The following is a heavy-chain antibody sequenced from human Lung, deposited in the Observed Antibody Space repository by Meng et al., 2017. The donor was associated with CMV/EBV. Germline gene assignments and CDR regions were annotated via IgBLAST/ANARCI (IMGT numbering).Heavy chain of an antibody. Sequence: SETLSLTCTVSGYSISSGYYWGWIRQPPGKGLEWIGSIYHSGSTYYNPSLKSRVTISVDTSKNQFSVKVSSVTAADTAVYHCARASSTVFWFDPWGQGTRVTGAS. CDR2: IYHSGST. CDR3: ARASSTVFWFDP. V-gene: IGHV4-38-2*02. D-gene: IGHD4-11*01. J-gene: IGHJ5*02. CDR1: GYSISSGYY.